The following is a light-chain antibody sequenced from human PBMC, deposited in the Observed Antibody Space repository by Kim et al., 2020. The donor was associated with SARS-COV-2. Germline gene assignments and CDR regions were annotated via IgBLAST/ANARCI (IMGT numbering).Light chain of an antibody. Sequence: QSALSQPPSVSGSPGQSVTISCTGTSSDVGRYDRVSWYQQSPGSAPKLIFYEVSNRPSGVPDRFSASRSGNTASLTISGLQAEDESDYYCSSYTSLTTVIFGGGTQLTVL. CDR2: EVS. CDR3: SSYTSLTTVI. CDR1: SSDVGRYDR. J-gene: IGLJ2*01. V-gene: IGLV2-18*02.